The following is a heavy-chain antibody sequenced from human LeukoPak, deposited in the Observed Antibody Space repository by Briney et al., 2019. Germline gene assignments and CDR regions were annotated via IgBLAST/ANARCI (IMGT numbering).Heavy chain of an antibody. CDR2: IHRGYTT. CDR1: GLTFYSYG. CDR3: ARVPTLSAADTTGY. J-gene: IGHJ4*02. V-gene: IGHV3-66*01. D-gene: IGHD6-13*01. Sequence: PGGSLRLSCAASGLTFYSYGMSWVRLAPGKGLEWVSVIHRGYTTYYADSVKGRFTISRDNSKNTLYLQMNSLRAEDTAVYYCARVPTLSAADTTGYWGQGTLVTVSS.